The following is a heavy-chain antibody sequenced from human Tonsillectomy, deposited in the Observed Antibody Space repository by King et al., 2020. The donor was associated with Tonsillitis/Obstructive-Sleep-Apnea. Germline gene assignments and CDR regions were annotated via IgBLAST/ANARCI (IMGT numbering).Heavy chain of an antibody. CDR2: IYPGDSDT. CDR3: AREGGQGVIPNWFDP. J-gene: IGHJ5*02. V-gene: IGHV5-51*01. CDR1: GYRFTSYW. Sequence: QLVQSGAEVKKPGESLKISCKGSGYRFTSYWIGWVRQMPGKGLEWMGIIYPGDSDTRYSPSFQGRVTISADKSVSTAYLQWSSLKASDTAIYYCAREGGQGVIPNWFDPWGQGTLVTVSS. D-gene: IGHD3-16*02.